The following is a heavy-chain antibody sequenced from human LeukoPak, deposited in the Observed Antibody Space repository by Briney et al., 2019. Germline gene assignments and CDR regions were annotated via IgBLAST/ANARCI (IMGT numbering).Heavy chain of an antibody. V-gene: IGHV3-64*01. J-gene: IGHJ4*02. D-gene: IGHD1-26*01. CDR3: ARLIVGAIDY. CDR2: ISSNGGST. CDR1: GFTFSSYA. Sequence: GGSLRLSCAASGFTFSSYAMHWVRLAPGKGLEYVSAISSNGGSTYYANSVKGRFTISRDNSKNTLYLQMNSLRAEDTAVYYCARLIVGAIDYWGQGTLVTVSS.